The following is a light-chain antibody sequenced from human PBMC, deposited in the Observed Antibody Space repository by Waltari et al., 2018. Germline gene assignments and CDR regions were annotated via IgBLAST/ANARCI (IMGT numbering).Light chain of an antibody. J-gene: IGKJ1*01. CDR2: KVS. Sequence: DIVMTQTPLSLPVTLGQPASISCRSSRGLVHSNGNTYLSWLQQRPGQPPRLLIYKVSNRGPGVPDRCSGSGAGTDFTLKISRVEAEDVGTYYCMQAKEFPRALGRGTKVEIK. V-gene: IGKV2-24*01. CDR3: MQAKEFPRA. CDR1: RGLVHSNGNTY.